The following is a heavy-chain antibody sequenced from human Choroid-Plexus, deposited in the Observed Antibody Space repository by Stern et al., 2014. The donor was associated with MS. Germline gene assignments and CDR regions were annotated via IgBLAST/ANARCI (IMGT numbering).Heavy chain of an antibody. J-gene: IGHJ4*02. Sequence: VQLVESGGGVAQPGRPLILSCAASGFTFSNFGMHWVRPAPGKGLEWVALITYDGSDKYYADSVKGRFTIFRDNSKNTLYMHMNSLRAEDTAVYYCAKDRQWSTSFFDYWGQGSLVTVSS. D-gene: IGHD2-15*01. CDR2: ITYDGSDK. CDR1: GFTFSNFG. CDR3: AKDRQWSTSFFDY. V-gene: IGHV3-30*18.